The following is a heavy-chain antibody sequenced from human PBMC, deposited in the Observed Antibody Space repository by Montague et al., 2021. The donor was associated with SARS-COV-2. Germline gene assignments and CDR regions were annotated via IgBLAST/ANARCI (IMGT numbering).Heavy chain of an antibody. CDR3: VRDPAPSGSGTFYDY. CDR1: GDSVSHDF. CDR2: VYYSRSS. Sequence: SETRSLTCTVSGDSVSHDFWTWIRQPPGKGLEWIGYVYYSRSSSXNPSLRGRVSIAVDTSRNQFSQRLSTVTAADTAIYYCVRDPAPSGSGTFYDYWGQGTLVAVSS. J-gene: IGHJ4*02. D-gene: IGHD1-26*01. V-gene: IGHV4-59*02.